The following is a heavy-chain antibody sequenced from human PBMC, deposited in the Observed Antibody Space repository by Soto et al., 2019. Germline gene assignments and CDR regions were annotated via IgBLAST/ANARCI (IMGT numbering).Heavy chain of an antibody. Sequence: SETLSLTCAVSGGSISCGGYSWSWIRQPPGKGLEWIGYIYYSGSTNYNPSLKSRVTISVNTSKKHFSLKLTSVTAADTAVYYCARVKSGAAFDYWGQGTLVTVSS. D-gene: IGHD1-26*01. CDR1: GGSISCGGYS. CDR3: ARVKSGAAFDY. CDR2: IYYSGST. J-gene: IGHJ4*02. V-gene: IGHV4-61*03.